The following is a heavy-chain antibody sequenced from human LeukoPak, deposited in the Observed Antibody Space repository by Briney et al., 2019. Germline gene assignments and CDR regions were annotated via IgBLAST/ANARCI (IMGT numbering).Heavy chain of an antibody. CDR3: ARAVATPLYFDY. V-gene: IGHV1-46*03. J-gene: IGHJ4*02. CDR1: GYTFTSYY. Sequence: GASVKVSCNASGYTFTSYYMHWVRQAPGQGLEWMGIINPSGGSTSYAQKFQGRVTMTRDTSTSTVYMELSSLRSEDTAVYYCARAVATPLYFDYWGQGTLVTVSS. D-gene: IGHD5-12*01. CDR2: INPSGGST.